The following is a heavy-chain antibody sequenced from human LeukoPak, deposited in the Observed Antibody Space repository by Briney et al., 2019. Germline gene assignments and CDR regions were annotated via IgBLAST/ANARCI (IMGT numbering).Heavy chain of an antibody. D-gene: IGHD6-13*01. J-gene: IGHJ3*02. V-gene: IGHV6-1*01. Sequence: SQTLSLTCAISGDSVSSDSAAWNWIRQSPSRGLEWLGRTYYRSKWYNDYAVSVKSRITINPDTSKNQFSLQLNSVTPEDTAVYYCAREDNSSPTGGDAFDIWGQGTMVTVSS. CDR2: TYYRSKWYN. CDR3: AREDNSSPTGGDAFDI. CDR1: GDSVSSDSAA.